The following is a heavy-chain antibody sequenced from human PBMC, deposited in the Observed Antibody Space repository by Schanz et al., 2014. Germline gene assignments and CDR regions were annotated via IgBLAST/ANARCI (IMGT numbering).Heavy chain of an antibody. V-gene: IGHV1-46*03. CDR3: SRGPSPGAFDI. CDR1: GYTFTSYY. CDR2: INPSVGNT. J-gene: IGHJ3*02. Sequence: QVQLVQSGAEVKKPRASVKASCEASGYTFTSYYIYWFRQAPGQALEWMGLINPSVGNTNYAQKFRGRVTMTRDTSTSTVYMELSSLRSEDTAGYCCSRGPSPGAFDIWGQGTMVTVSS.